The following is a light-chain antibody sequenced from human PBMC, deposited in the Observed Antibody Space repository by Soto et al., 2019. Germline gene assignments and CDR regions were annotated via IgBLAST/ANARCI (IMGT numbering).Light chain of an antibody. CDR2: EDN. CDR1: SGSIASNY. CDR3: QSYDSSKHAV. J-gene: IGLJ7*01. Sequence: NFMLTQPHSVSESPGKTVTISCTGSSGSIASNYVQWYQQRPGSAPTTVIYEDNQRPSGVPDRFSGSIDSSSNSASLTISGLKTEDEADYYCQSYDSSKHAVFGGGTQLT. V-gene: IGLV6-57*02.